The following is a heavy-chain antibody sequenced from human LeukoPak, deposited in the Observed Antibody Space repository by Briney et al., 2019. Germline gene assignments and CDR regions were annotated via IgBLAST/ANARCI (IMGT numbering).Heavy chain of an antibody. CDR1: GFTFSSYT. CDR2: ISSSNSYI. V-gene: IGHV3-21*01. J-gene: IGHJ5*02. Sequence: GGSLRLSCAASGFTFSSYTMNWVRQAPGKGLEWVSSISSSNSYIHYADSVKGRFTISRDNAKNSLYLQLNSLRADDTAVYYCSRGLGWIHSWGQGTLVTVSS. D-gene: IGHD5-18*01. CDR3: SRGLGWIHS.